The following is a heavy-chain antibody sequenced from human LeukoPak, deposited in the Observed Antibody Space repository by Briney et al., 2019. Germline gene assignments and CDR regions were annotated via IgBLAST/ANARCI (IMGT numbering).Heavy chain of an antibody. V-gene: IGHV1-18*01. J-gene: IGHJ1*01. CDR2: ISAYNGNT. Sequence: ASVKVSCKASGYTFTSYGISWVRQAPGQGLEWMGWISAYNGNTNYAQKLQGRVTMTTDTSTSTAYMELRSLRSDDTAVYYCARDSHDYGDYLQQHWGQGTLVTASS. CDR3: ARDSHDYGDYLQQH. CDR1: GYTFTSYG. D-gene: IGHD4-17*01.